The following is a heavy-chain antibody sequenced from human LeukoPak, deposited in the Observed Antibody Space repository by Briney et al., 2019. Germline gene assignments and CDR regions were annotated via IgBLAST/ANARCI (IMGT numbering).Heavy chain of an antibody. Sequence: GGSLRLSCAASGFTSSSYAMTWVRQAPGKGLQWVSTVSGGGDNSYFADSVKGRFTISRDNSNNTLYLQMNSLRAEDTAVYYCAREGLGKYSSSWYGGPFDYWGQGTLVTVSS. J-gene: IGHJ4*02. CDR1: GFTSSSYA. CDR2: VSGGGDNS. CDR3: AREGLGKYSSSWYGGPFDY. V-gene: IGHV3-23*01. D-gene: IGHD6-13*01.